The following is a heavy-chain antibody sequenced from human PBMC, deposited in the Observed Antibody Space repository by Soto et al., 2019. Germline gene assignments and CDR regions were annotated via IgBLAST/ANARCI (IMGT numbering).Heavy chain of an antibody. CDR3: TRGHRVSSTGTGDH. CDR1: GFTFSAYW. Sequence: GGSLRLSCEASGFTFSAYWMHWVRQVPGKGLIWVSRISDDGYTTTYADSVKGRFTISRDNAKNTLYLQMNSLRADDTGLYYCTRGHRVSSTGTGDHWGQGTLVTVSS. J-gene: IGHJ4*02. V-gene: IGHV3-74*01. CDR2: ISDDGYTT. D-gene: IGHD1-1*01.